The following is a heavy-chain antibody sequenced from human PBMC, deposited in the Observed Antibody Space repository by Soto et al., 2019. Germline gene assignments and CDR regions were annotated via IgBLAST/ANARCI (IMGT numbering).Heavy chain of an antibody. CDR1: GGSSSSSSYY. J-gene: IGHJ3*02. D-gene: IGHD2-15*01. Sequence: QLQLQESGPGLVKPSETLSLTCTVSGGSSSSSSYYWGWIRQPPGKGLEWMGSIYYSGSTYYNPSLMRRVPISVDPSKNQFSLKLSSVTAADTAVYDCARQRPYCSGGSGLGDAFDILGQGTIVTVSS. CDR2: IYYSGST. CDR3: ARQRPYCSGGSGLGDAFDI. V-gene: IGHV4-39*01.